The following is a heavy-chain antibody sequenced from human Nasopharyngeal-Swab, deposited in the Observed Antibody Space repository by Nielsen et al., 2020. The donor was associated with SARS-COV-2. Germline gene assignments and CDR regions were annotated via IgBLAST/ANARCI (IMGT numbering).Heavy chain of an antibody. CDR2: INHSGST. V-gene: IGHV4-34*01. CDR3: ARGAHSSSSGVGNWFDP. D-gene: IGHD6-6*01. Sequence: WIRQPPGKGLEWIGEINHSGSTNYSPSLKSRVTISVDTSKNQFSLKLSSVTAADTAVYYCARGAHSSSSGVGNWFDPRGQGTLVTVSS. J-gene: IGHJ5*02.